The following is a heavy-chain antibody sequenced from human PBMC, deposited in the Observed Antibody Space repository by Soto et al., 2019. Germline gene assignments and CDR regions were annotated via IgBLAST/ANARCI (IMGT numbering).Heavy chain of an antibody. V-gene: IGHV3-9*01. J-gene: IGHJ5*02. Sequence: PGGSLRLSCGASGFTFDDYAMHWVRHGPGKGLEWVSGISWNSGNIIYADSVKGRFTISRDNARNSLYLQMDSLRADDTDLYYCTRTRDLGKCGVPGPGVFGSDPWGQGTLVTVSS. CDR2: ISWNSGNI. D-gene: IGHD2-21*01. CDR1: GFTFDDYA. CDR3: TRTRDLGKCGVPGPGVFGSDP.